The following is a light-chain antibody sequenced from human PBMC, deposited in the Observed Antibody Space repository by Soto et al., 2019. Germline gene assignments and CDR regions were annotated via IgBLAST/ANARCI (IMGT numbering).Light chain of an antibody. CDR3: QQYNRYSPT. V-gene: IGKV1-5*03. CDR2: KAS. J-gene: IGKJ1*01. Sequence: DIQMTQSPSTLSASVGDRVTITCRASQSISSWLAWYQQKPGKAPKLLIYKASSLESGVPSRFSGSGSGTEFTLNISRLQPDDFATYYCQQYNRYSPTFGQGNKVEI. CDR1: QSISSW.